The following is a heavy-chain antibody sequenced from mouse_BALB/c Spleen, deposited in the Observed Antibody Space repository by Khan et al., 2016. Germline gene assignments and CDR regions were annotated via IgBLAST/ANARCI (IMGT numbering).Heavy chain of an antibody. CDR1: GFNIKDTY. CDR3: ARSRDEYDVGFAY. D-gene: IGHD2-4*01. V-gene: IGHV14-3*02. J-gene: IGHJ3*01. Sequence: VQLQQSGAELVKPGASVKLSCTASGFNIKDTYMHWVKQRPEQGLEWIGRIDPANGNTKYDPKFQGKATITADTSSNTAYLQLSSLPSEDTAGSYSARSRDEYDVGFAYWGQGTLVTVSA. CDR2: IDPANGNT.